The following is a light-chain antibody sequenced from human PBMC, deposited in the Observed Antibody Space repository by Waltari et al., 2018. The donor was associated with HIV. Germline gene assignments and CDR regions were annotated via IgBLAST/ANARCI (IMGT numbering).Light chain of an antibody. Sequence: EIVMTRSPATLSLSPGDRATLSCRASQSVRSSYLSWYQQRPGQTPRLLIYGASTRATGIPARFSGSGSGTDFTLTISSLQPEDFAVYYCQQDYNLPWTFGQGTKVEIK. J-gene: IGKJ1*01. CDR2: GAS. CDR1: QSVRSSY. V-gene: IGKV3D-7*01. CDR3: QQDYNLPWT.